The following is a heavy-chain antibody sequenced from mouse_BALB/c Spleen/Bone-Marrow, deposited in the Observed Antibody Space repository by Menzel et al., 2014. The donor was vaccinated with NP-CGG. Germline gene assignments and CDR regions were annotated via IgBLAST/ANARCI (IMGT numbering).Heavy chain of an antibody. D-gene: IGHD2-4*01. Sequence: QVQLQSGPELLRPGASVKMSCKASCYTFTSYWMHCVKQRPGQGLEWIGMIDPSNSETRLNQKFKDKATLNVDKSSNTAYMQLSSLTSEDSAVYYCASSTMITDYYAMDYWGQGTSVTVSS. CDR1: CYTFTSYW. CDR2: IDPSNSET. CDR3: ASSTMITDYYAMDY. J-gene: IGHJ4*01. V-gene: IGHV1S127*01.